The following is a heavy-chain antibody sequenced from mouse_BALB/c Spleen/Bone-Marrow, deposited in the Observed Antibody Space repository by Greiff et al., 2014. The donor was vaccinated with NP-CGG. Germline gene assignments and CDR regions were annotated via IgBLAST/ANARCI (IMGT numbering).Heavy chain of an antibody. CDR3: ARERYAGYYFDY. J-gene: IGHJ2*01. Sequence: QVQLKDSGAELAKPGASVKMSCKASGYTFTSYWVHWVKQRPGQGLEWIGYINPSTGYTEYNQKFKDKATLTADKSSSTAYMQLSSLTSEDSAVYYCARERYAGYYFDYWGQGTTLTVSS. V-gene: IGHV1-7*01. CDR2: INPSTGYT. D-gene: IGHD2-3*01. CDR1: GYTFTSYW.